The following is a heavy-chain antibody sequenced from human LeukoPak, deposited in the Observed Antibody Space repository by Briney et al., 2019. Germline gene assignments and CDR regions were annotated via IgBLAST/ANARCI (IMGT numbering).Heavy chain of an antibody. CDR2: FDPEDGET. Sequence: ASVKVSCKVSGYTLTELSMHWVRQAPGKGLEWMGGFDPEDGETIYAQKFQGRVTMTEDTSTDTAYMELSSLRSEDTAVYYCATGYSGPHDPYFDYWGQGTLVTVSS. D-gene: IGHD5-12*01. CDR1: GYTLTELS. J-gene: IGHJ4*02. CDR3: ATGYSGPHDPYFDY. V-gene: IGHV1-24*01.